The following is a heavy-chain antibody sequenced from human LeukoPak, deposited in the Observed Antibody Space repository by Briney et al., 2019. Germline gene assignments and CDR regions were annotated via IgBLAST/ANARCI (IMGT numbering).Heavy chain of an antibody. D-gene: IGHD4-17*01. Sequence: GGSLRLSCAASGFTFSSCEMNWVRQAPGKGLEWVAYISSSGNNIYYADSVKGRFTVSRDNAKNSLYLQMNSLRAEDTAVYYCARMTTSDYWGQGTLVTVSP. V-gene: IGHV3-48*03. J-gene: IGHJ4*02. CDR3: ARMTTSDY. CDR1: GFTFSSCE. CDR2: ISSSGNNI.